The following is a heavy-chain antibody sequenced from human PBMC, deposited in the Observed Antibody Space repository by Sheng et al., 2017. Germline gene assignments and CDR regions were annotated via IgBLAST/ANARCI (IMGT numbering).Heavy chain of an antibody. CDR3: ATQATRVGAPSFDY. V-gene: IGHV1-69*02. CDR1: GGTFSSYT. D-gene: IGHD3-10*01. J-gene: IGHJ4*02. CDR2: IIPILGIA. Sequence: QVQLVQSGAEVKKPGSSVKVSCKASGGTFSSYTISWVRQAPGQGLEWMGRIIPILGIANYAQKFQGRVTITADKSTSTAYMELSSLRSEDTAVYYCATQATRVGAPSFDYWGQGTLVTVSS.